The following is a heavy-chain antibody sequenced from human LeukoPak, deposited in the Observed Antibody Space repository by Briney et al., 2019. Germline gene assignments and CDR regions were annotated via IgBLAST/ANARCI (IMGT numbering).Heavy chain of an antibody. CDR1: GGSFSGYY. J-gene: IGHJ4*02. D-gene: IGHD3-10*01. CDR3: ARGRITMVRGVFITSRVYFDY. V-gene: IGHV4-34*01. CDR2: INHSGST. Sequence: KPSETLSLTCAVYGGSFSGYYWSWIRQPPGKGLEWIGEINHSGSTNYNPSLKSRVTISVDTSKNQFSLKLSSVTAADTAVYYCARGRITMVRGVFITSRVYFDYWGQGTLVTVSS.